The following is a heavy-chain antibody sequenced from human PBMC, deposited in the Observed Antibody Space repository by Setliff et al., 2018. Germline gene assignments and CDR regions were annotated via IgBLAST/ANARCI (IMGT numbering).Heavy chain of an antibody. CDR1: GDSISDAS. Sequence: LSLTCTVSGDSISDASIMAWIRQPPGKGLEFIGYVFYNGAAKYDPSLQSRVTMSVDVSKSQFSLRLSSGTAADTAVYYCARKVEQWLTPHFDYWGQGALVTVSS. CDR2: VFYNGAA. J-gene: IGHJ4*02. V-gene: IGHV4-59*01. CDR3: ARKVEQWLTPHFDY. D-gene: IGHD6-19*01.